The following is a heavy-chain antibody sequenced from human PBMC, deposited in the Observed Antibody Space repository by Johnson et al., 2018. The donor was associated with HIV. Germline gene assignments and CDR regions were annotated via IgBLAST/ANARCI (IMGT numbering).Heavy chain of an antibody. V-gene: IGHV3-30*18. Sequence: QVQLVESGGGVVQPGMSLRLSCAASGFNFNNYGMHWVRQAPGKGLEWVAVISYDGSNKYFADSVKGRFTISRDKSKNTLYLQMNSLRAEDTAVYYCAKVRSGWSTGAFDIWGQGTMVTVSS. D-gene: IGHD6-19*01. CDR3: AKVRSGWSTGAFDI. CDR2: ISYDGSNK. CDR1: GFNFNNYG. J-gene: IGHJ3*02.